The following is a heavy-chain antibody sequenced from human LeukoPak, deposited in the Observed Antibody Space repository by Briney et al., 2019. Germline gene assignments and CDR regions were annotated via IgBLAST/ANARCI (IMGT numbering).Heavy chain of an antibody. CDR3: ARWIAVAGTYFDY. J-gene: IGHJ4*02. D-gene: IGHD6-19*01. Sequence: SETLSLTCTVSGGSVSSGSYYWGWIRQPPGKGLEWIGSIYYSGSTYYNPSLKSRVTISVDTSKNQFSLKLSSVTAADTAVYYCARWIAVAGTYFDYWGQGTLVTVSS. CDR2: IYYSGST. V-gene: IGHV4-39*01. CDR1: GGSVSSGSYY.